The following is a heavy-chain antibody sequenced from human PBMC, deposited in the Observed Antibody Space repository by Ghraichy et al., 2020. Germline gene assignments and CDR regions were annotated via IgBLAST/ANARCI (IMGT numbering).Heavy chain of an antibody. CDR3: TRDGSKGARGDAFDI. V-gene: IGHV4-4*07. CDR2: IDPRGKT. D-gene: IGHD4/OR15-4a*01. Sequence: TLSLTCSVSGDSISSSYWSWIRQPAGKGLEWIGRIDPRGKTNNNPSLNSRVTLSLDTSKTHFYLRLNSVTAADTAVYYCTRDGSKGARGDAFDIWGQGTMVTVSS. CDR1: GDSISSSY. J-gene: IGHJ3*02.